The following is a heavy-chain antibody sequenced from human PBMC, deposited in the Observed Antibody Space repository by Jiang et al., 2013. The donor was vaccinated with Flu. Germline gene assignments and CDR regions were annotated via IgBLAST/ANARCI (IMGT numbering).Heavy chain of an antibody. CDR2: IHSSGST. CDR1: GGSISSHF. V-gene: IGHV4-59*11. CDR3: ARSRRDIVVVVAATPGNWFDP. J-gene: IGHJ5*02. D-gene: IGHD2-15*01. Sequence: GSGLVKPSETLSLTCTVSGGSISSHFWTWIRQPPGKGLEWIGYIHSSGSTNYKPSLKSRVTMSVDTSKNQFSLKLSSVIAADTAVYYCARSRRDIVVVVAATPGNWFDPWGQGTLVTVSS.